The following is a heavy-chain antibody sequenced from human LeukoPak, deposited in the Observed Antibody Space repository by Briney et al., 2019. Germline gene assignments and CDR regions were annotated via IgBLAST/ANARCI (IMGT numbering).Heavy chain of an antibody. J-gene: IGHJ4*02. CDR3: ARDIVVVPAAMGSYYFDY. V-gene: IGHV1-18*01. Sequence: ASVKVSCKASGYTFTSYGISWVRQAPGQGLEWMGWISAYNGNTNYAQKLQGRVTMTTDTSTSTAYMELRSLRSDDTAVYYSARDIVVVPAAMGSYYFDYWGQGTLATVSS. CDR2: ISAYNGNT. D-gene: IGHD2-2*01. CDR1: GYTFTSYG.